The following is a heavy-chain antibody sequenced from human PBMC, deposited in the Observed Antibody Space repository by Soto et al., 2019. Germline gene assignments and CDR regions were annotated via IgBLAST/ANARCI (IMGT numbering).Heavy chain of an antibody. J-gene: IGHJ4*02. Sequence: HPGGSLRLSCAASGFTFSSYAMSWVRQAPGKGLEWVSAISGSGGSTYYAESVKGRFTISGDNSKNTLYLQMNSLRAEDTAVYYCAKDKFFLRYNDVLRYFATNFLVDYWGQGTLVTVSS. CDR2: ISGSGGST. CDR1: GFTFSSYA. D-gene: IGHD3-9*01. V-gene: IGHV3-23*01. CDR3: AKDKFFLRYNDVLRYFATNFLVDY.